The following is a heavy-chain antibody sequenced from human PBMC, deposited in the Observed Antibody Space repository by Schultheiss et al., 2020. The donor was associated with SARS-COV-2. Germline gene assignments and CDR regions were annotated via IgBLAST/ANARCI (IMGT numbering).Heavy chain of an antibody. CDR3: ARQYADIVVVPAAKWFWFDP. Sequence: ASVKVSCKASGYTFTGYYMHWVRQAPGQGLEWMGWINPNSGGTNYAQKFQGWVTMTRDTSISTAYMELSRLRSDDTAVYYCARQYADIVVVPAAKWFWFDPWGQGTLVTVSS. D-gene: IGHD2-2*01. V-gene: IGHV1-2*04. CDR2: INPNSGGT. CDR1: GYTFTGYY. J-gene: IGHJ5*02.